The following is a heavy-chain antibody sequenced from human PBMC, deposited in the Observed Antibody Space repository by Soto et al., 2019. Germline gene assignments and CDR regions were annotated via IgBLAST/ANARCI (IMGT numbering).Heavy chain of an antibody. J-gene: IGHJ4*02. CDR1: GFSFDDYT. V-gene: IGHV3-43*01. CDR2: ISWDGYNT. Sequence: EVQLVESGGVVVQPGGSLRLSCAASGFSFDDYTMHWVRQAPGKGLEWVSLISWDGYNTYYASSVKGRFTISRDKSTNSLSLQLNSLRTVDTAVYYCAKDNGLVGGQDSWGQVTLVTVSS. CDR3: AKDNGLVGGQDS. D-gene: IGHD1-26*01.